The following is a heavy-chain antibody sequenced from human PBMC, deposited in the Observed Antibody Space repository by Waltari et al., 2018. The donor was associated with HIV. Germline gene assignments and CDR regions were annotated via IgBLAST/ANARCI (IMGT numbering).Heavy chain of an antibody. CDR2: IYSGGSK. J-gene: IGHJ4*02. D-gene: IGHD1-26*01. Sequence: EVQLVESGGGLVQPGGSLRLSCAASGFTVSSNYMSWVRQAPGKGLEWVSVIYSGGSKYYADSVKGRFTISRDNSKNTLYLQMNSLRAEDTAVYYCARDPPIVGATTGYFDYWGQGTLVTVSS. V-gene: IGHV3-66*02. CDR1: GFTVSSNY. CDR3: ARDPPIVGATTGYFDY.